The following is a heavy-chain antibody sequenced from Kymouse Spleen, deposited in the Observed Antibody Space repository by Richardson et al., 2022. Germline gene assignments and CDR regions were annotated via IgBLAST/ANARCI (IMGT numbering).Heavy chain of an antibody. Sequence: QLQLQESGPGLVKPSETLSLTCTVSGGSISSSSYYWGWIRQPPGKGLEWIGSIYYSGSTYYNPSLKSRVTISVDTSKNQFSLKLSSVTAADTAVYYCARDYYGSGSYYRYYYYYYGMDVWGQGTTVTVSS. CDR3: ARDYYGSGSYYRYYYYYYGMDV. CDR2: IYYSGST. D-gene: IGHD3-10*01. V-gene: IGHV4-39*01. J-gene: IGHJ6*02. CDR1: GGSISSSSYY.